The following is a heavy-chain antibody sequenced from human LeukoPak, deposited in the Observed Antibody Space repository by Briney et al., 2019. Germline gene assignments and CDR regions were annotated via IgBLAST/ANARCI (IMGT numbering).Heavy chain of an antibody. D-gene: IGHD7-27*01. CDR3: ARDALGYWYFDL. CDR2: ISSSSSTI. V-gene: IGHV3-48*02. CDR1: GFTLSSYS. Sequence: GGSLRLSCAASGFTLSSYSMNWVRQAPGKGLEWVSYISSSSSTIYHADSVKGRFTISRDIDKNSLYLQMNSLRDEDTAVYYCARDALGYWYFDLWGRGTLVTVSS. J-gene: IGHJ2*01.